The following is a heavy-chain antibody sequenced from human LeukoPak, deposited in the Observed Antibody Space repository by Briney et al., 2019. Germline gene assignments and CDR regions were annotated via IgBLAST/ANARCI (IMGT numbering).Heavy chain of an antibody. CDR1: GFTVSSNS. CDR2: IYSDNT. V-gene: IGHV3-53*01. Sequence: GGSLRLSCTVSGFTVSSNSMSWVRQAPGKGLEWVSFIYSDNTHYSDSVKGRFTISRDNSKNTLYLHMNSLRAEDTAVYYCARRAGAYSHPYDYGGQETLVTVS. D-gene: IGHD4/OR15-4a*01. CDR3: ARRAGAYSHPYDY. J-gene: IGHJ4*02.